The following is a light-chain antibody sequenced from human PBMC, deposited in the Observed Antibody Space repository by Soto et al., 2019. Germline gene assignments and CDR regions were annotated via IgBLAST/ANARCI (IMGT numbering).Light chain of an antibody. CDR1: SSDVGGYNY. V-gene: IGLV2-14*01. J-gene: IGLJ1*01. CDR2: DVS. CDR3: SSYTSSSTRV. Sequence: QSVLTQPASVSGSPGQSITISCTGTSSDVGGYNYVSWYQQHPGKAPKLMIYDVSARPSGVSNRFSGSKSGNTASLTISGLQAEDEADYSCSSYTSSSTRVFGTGTKLTVL.